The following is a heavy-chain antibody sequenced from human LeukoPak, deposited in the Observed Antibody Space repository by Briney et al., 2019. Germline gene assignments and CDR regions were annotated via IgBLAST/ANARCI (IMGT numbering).Heavy chain of an antibody. CDR2: IWPDGSNK. V-gene: IGHV3-33*08. J-gene: IGHJ3*02. Sequence: GGFLRLSCAASGFTFSSYWMHWVRQAPGKGLEWVAVIWPDGSNKYHADSVKGRFTISRDNSKSTLFLQMSSLAAEDTAVYYCVGELLTAAGTIGAFDIWGQGTMVTVSS. D-gene: IGHD6-13*01. CDR1: GFTFSSYW. CDR3: VGELLTAAGTIGAFDI.